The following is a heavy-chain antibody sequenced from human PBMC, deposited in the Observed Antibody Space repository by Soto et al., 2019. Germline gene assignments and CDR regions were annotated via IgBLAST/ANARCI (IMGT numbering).Heavy chain of an antibody. V-gene: IGHV3-15*01. D-gene: IGHD6-19*01. J-gene: IGHJ4*02. CDR2: IKSKTDGGTT. Sequence: PGGSLRLSCAASGFTFSNAWMSWVRQAPGKGLEWVGRIKSKTDGGTTDYAAPVKGRFTISRDDSKNTLYLQMNSLKTEDTAVYYCTTEVGPRPPDAYSSGCPLDYWGQGTLVTVSS. CDR3: TTEVGPRPPDAYSSGCPLDY. CDR1: GFTFSNAW.